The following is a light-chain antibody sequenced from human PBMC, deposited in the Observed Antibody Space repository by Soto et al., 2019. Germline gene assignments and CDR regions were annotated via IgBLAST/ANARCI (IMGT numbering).Light chain of an antibody. CDR3: SSYTSSSPLV. J-gene: IGLJ3*02. Sequence: QSALTQPASVSGSPGQSITISCTGTSSDVGGYNYVSWYQQHPGKAPKLMIYEVSNRPSGVSNRFSGSKSGNTASLTISGLQAEDEAHYYCSSYTSSSPLVFGGGTKLTVL. CDR1: SSDVGGYNY. V-gene: IGLV2-14*01. CDR2: EVS.